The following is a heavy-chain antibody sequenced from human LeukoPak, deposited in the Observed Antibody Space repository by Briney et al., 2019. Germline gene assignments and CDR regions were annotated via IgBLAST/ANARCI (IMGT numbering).Heavy chain of an antibody. Sequence: GESLKISCKGSGYRFKEYWIGWVRQMPGKGLEWMGRIDPSDSYTNYSPSFQGHVTISADKSISTAYLQWSSLKASDTAMYYCARGITHNWFDPWGQGTLVTVSS. CDR3: ARGITHNWFDP. J-gene: IGHJ5*02. D-gene: IGHD1-14*01. CDR1: GYRFKEYW. CDR2: IDPSDSYT. V-gene: IGHV5-10-1*01.